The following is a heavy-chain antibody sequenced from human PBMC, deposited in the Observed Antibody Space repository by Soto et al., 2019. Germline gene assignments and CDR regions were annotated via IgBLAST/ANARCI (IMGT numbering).Heavy chain of an antibody. CDR3: ASSLSYYYYYMDV. J-gene: IGHJ6*03. CDR2: ISSNGGST. Sequence: GGSLRLSCAASGFTFSSYAMHWVRQAPGKGLEYVSAISSNGGSTYYANSVKGRFTISRDNSKNTLYLQMGSLRAEDMAVYYCASSLSYYYYYMDVWGKGTTVTVSS. V-gene: IGHV3-64*01. CDR1: GFTFSSYA.